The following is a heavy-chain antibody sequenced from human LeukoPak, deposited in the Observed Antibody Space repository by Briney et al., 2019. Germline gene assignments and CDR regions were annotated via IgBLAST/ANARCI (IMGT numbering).Heavy chain of an antibody. CDR1: GYTLTELA. CDR3: ATYSGYAAY. Sequence: ASVKVSFKVSGYTLTELAIHWVRQAPGKGLEWMGGFDPEDVEKIYAQKFQGRVTMTEDTYTDTAYMELSSLRSEDTAVYYCATYSGYAAYWGQGTLVSVSS. V-gene: IGHV1-24*01. D-gene: IGHD5-12*01. J-gene: IGHJ4*02. CDR2: FDPEDVEK.